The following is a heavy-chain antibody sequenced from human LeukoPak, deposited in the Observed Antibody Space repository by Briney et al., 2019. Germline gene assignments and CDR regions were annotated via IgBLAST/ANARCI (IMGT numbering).Heavy chain of an antibody. V-gene: IGHV4-4*07. CDR2: IYTSGST. Sequence: KPSETLSLTCTVSGGSISSYYWSWIRQPAGKGLEWIGRIYTSGSTNYNPSLKSRVTMSVDTPKNQFSLKLSSVTAADTAVYYCARDDCSSTSCTFDYWGQGTLVTVSS. D-gene: IGHD2-2*01. CDR3: ARDDCSSTSCTFDY. CDR1: GGSISSYY. J-gene: IGHJ4*02.